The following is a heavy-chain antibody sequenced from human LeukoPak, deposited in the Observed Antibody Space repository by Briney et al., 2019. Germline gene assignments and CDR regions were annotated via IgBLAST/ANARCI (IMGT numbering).Heavy chain of an antibody. D-gene: IGHD6-19*01. J-gene: IGHJ5*02. CDR3: AREGQWLPDWFDP. CDR2: IHYSGST. Sequence: SETLSLTCTVSGGSISSSGYYWGWIRQPPGKGLEWIGYIHYSGSTNYSPSLRSRVTISLDTSKNQFSLKVNSVTAADTAVYYCAREGQWLPDWFDPWGQGTLVTVSS. CDR1: GGSISSSGYY. V-gene: IGHV4-61*08.